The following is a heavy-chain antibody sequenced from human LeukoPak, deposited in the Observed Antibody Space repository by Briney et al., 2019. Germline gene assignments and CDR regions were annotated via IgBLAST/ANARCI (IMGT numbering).Heavy chain of an antibody. CDR1: GGSFGGYY. CDR2: INHSGST. Sequence: PSETLSLTCAVYGGSFGGYYWSWIRQPPGKGLEWIGEINHSGSTNYNPSLKSRVTISVDTSKNQFSLKLSSVTAADTAVYYCARGSSSSWYSRFDYWGQGTLVTVSS. CDR3: ARGSSSSWYSRFDY. V-gene: IGHV4-34*01. J-gene: IGHJ4*02. D-gene: IGHD6-13*01.